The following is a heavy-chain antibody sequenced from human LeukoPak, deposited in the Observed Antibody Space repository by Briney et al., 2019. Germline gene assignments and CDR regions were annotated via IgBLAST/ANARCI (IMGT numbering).Heavy chain of an antibody. J-gene: IGHJ6*02. D-gene: IGHD3-9*01. CDR1: GFTVSSNY. CDR3: ARDQVYYDILSGYHDYYGMDV. V-gene: IGHV3-53*04. Sequence: GGSLRLSCAASGFTVSSNYMSWVRQAPGKGLEWVSVIYSGGSTYYADSVKGRFTISRHNSKNTLYLQMNSLRAEDTAVYYCARDQVYYDILSGYHDYYGMDVWSQGTTVTVSS. CDR2: IYSGGST.